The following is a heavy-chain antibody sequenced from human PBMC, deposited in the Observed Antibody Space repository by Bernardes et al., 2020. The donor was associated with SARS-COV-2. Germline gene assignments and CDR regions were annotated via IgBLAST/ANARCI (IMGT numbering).Heavy chain of an antibody. CDR2: ISGSGGST. CDR3: ARALIAAAARFQH. CDR1: GFTFSSYA. V-gene: IGHV3-23*01. D-gene: IGHD6-13*01. Sequence: GGSLRLSCAASGFTFSSYAMSWVRQAPGKGLEWVSAISGSGGSTYYADSVKGRFTISRENAKNSLYLQMNSTRAEDTAVYYCARALIAAAARFQHWGQGTLVTVSS. J-gene: IGHJ1*01.